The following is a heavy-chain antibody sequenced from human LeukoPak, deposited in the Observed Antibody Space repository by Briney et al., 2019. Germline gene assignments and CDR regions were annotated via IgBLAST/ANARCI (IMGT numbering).Heavy chain of an antibody. Sequence: PGASVKVSCKASGYTFTSYGINWVRQATGQGLEWMGWMNPNSGNTGYAQKFQGRVTMTRDTSISTAYMELSSLRSEDTAVYYCARGLYSSGWYGEAYFDYWGQGTLVTVSS. CDR1: GYTFTSYG. J-gene: IGHJ4*02. CDR3: ARGLYSSGWYGEAYFDY. D-gene: IGHD6-19*01. V-gene: IGHV1-8*02. CDR2: MNPNSGNT.